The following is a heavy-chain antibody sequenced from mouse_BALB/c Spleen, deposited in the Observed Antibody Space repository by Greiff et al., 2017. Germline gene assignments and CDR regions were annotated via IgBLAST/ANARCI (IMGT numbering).Heavy chain of an antibody. V-gene: IGHV5-6*03. J-gene: IGHJ4*01. D-gene: IGHD1-1*01. CDR2: INSGGSYT. CDR1: GFTFSSYG. CDR3: ARHYGSSHYAMDY. Sequence: EVMLVESGGGLVQPGGSLKLSCAASGFTFSSYGMSWVRQTPDKRLELVATINSGGSYTYYPDSVKGRFTISRDNAKNTLYLQMSSLKSEDTAMYYCARHYGSSHYAMDYWGQGTSVTVSS.